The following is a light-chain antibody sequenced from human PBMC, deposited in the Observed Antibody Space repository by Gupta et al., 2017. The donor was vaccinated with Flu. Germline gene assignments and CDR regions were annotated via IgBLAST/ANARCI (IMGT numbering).Light chain of an antibody. V-gene: IGLV1-51*02. Sequence: QSVLTQPPSVSAAPGQRVTISCSGSSSNIGVNYVSWYQQIPGTAPKLLIYENNKRRSGIPDRFSGSKSGTSATLGITGLQTGDEADYYCGTWDHRLNNGRVFGTGTKVTVL. CDR3: GTWDHRLNNGRV. J-gene: IGLJ1*01. CDR1: SSNIGVNY. CDR2: ENN.